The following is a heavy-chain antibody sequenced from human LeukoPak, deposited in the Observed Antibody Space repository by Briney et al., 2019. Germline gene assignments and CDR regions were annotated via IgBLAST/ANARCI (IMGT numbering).Heavy chain of an antibody. CDR3: ARERAVRAEIDY. CDR2: ISSTSYYI. J-gene: IGHJ4*02. V-gene: IGHV3-21*01. CDR1: GFTFSTYS. Sequence: GGSLRLSCAASGFTFSTYSMNWVRQAPGKGLEWVSFISSTSYYIYYADSLKGRFTISRDNAKNSLYLQMNSLRVEDTAVYYCARERAVRAEIDYWGQGTLVTVSS. D-gene: IGHD3-10*01.